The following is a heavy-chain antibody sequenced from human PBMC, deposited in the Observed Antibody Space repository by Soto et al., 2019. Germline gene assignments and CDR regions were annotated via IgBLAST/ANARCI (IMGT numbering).Heavy chain of an antibody. CDR2: ISRSGNT. J-gene: IGHJ6*02. Sequence: PSETLSLTCAVSGDSISSNTWCSWVRQPPGQGLEWIGDISRSGNTNYKASLKSRVTISIDKSKNQFSLKLTSVTAADTAVYYCARGCSGGSCYPLMDIWGQGTTVTVSS. CDR3: ARGCSGGSCYPLMDI. CDR1: GDSISSNTW. V-gene: IGHV4-4*02. D-gene: IGHD2-15*01.